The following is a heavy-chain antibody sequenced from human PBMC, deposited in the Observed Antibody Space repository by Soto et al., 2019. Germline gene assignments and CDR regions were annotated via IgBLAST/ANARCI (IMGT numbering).Heavy chain of an antibody. CDR1: GFTFSSYW. V-gene: IGHV3-74*01. D-gene: IGHD3-3*01. CDR2: INSEGSST. Sequence: GGSLRLSCAASGFTFSSYWMHWVRQAPGKGLVWVSRINSEGSSTSYADSVKGRFTISRDNAKNTLYLQMNSLRAEDTAVYYCAGRFLEWLLSPAYYMDVWGKGTTVTVSS. CDR3: AGRFLEWLLSPAYYMDV. J-gene: IGHJ6*03.